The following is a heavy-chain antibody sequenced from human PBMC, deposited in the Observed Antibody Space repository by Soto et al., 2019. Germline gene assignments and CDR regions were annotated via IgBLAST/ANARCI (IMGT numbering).Heavy chain of an antibody. V-gene: IGHV1-46*01. J-gene: IGHJ6*02. CDR2: INPSGGST. CDR1: GYTFTSYY. CDR3: ARDEIGRHYSYGMDV. D-gene: IGHD3-22*01. Sequence: QVQLVQSGAEVKKPGASVKVSCKASGYTFTSYYMHWVRQAPGQGLEWMGIINPSGGSTSYAQKFQGRVTMTRDTSTSTVYMELSSLRSEDTAVYYCARDEIGRHYSYGMDVWGQGTTVTVSS.